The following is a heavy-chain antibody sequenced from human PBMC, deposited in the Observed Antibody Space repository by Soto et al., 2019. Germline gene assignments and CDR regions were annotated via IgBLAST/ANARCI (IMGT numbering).Heavy chain of an antibody. D-gene: IGHD2-2*01. Sequence: QVQLQESGPGLVKPSEALSLTCNVSGGSVSSTSYYWGWIRQSPGKGLEWIANIYFNGNTYYNPSLKSRVPISLDTSKNQSSLNLTSVTAADTAVYYCTRQYLGCFDPWGQGTLVTVSS. V-gene: IGHV4-39*01. J-gene: IGHJ5*02. CDR2: IYFNGNT. CDR3: TRQYLGCFDP. CDR1: GGSVSSTSYY.